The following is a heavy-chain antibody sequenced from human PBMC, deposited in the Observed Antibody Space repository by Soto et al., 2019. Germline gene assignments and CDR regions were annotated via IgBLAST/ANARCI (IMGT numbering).Heavy chain of an antibody. CDR2: VIPILGIA. V-gene: IGHV1-69*02. D-gene: IGHD3-3*01. J-gene: IGHJ3*02. CDR1: GGTFSSYT. Sequence: QVQLVQSGAEVKKPGSSVKVSCKASGGTFSSYTISWVRQSPGQGLEWMGRVIPILGIANYAQKFQGSVPITADKSTSTAYMELSSLRSEDTAVYYCAYEVEYDAFDIWGQGKMVTVSS. CDR3: AYEVEYDAFDI.